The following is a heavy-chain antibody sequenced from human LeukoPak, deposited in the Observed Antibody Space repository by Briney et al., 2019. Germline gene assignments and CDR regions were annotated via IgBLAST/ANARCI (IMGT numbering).Heavy chain of an antibody. CDR2: ISYDGSNK. CDR3: ASPMYSSTWTPFDY. J-gene: IGHJ4*02. Sequence: GRSLRLSCAASGFTFSSHAMHWVRQAPGKGLEWVAVISYDGSNKYYADSVKGRFTISRDNSKNTLYLQMNSLRAEDTVVYYCASPMYSSTWTPFDYWGQGTLVTVSS. CDR1: GFTFSSHA. V-gene: IGHV3-30*04. D-gene: IGHD6-13*01.